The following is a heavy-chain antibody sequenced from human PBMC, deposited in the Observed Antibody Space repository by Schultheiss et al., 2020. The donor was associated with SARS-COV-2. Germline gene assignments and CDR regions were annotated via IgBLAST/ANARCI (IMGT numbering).Heavy chain of an antibody. V-gene: IGHV4-31*03. D-gene: IGHD3-3*01. Sequence: SETLSLTCTVSGGSISSGGYYWSWIRQHPGKVLEWIGYIYYSGSTYYNPSLKSRVTISVDTSKNQFSLKLSSVTAADTAVYYCARTTVERSGYYRSTTYFDYWGQGTLVTVSS. J-gene: IGHJ4*02. CDR3: ARTTVERSGYYRSTTYFDY. CDR1: GGSISSGGYY. CDR2: IYYSGST.